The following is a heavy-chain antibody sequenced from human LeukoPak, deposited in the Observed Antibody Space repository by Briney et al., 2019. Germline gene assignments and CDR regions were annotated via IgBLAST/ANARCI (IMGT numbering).Heavy chain of an antibody. CDR3: ASVGYCSGGSCYGHYYYYYMDV. CDR1: GGTFSSYA. CDR2: IIPIFGTA. V-gene: IGHV1-69*05. Sequence: ASVKVSCKASGGTFSSYAISWVRQAPGQGLEWRGGIIPIFGTANYAQKFQGRVTITTDESTSTAYMELSSLRSEDTAVYYCASVGYCSGGSCYGHYYYYYMDVWGKGTTVTVSS. J-gene: IGHJ6*03. D-gene: IGHD2-15*01.